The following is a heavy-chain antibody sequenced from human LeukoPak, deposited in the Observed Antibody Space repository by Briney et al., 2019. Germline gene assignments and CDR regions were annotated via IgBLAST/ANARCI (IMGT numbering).Heavy chain of an antibody. CDR1: GFTFSSYS. Sequence: GGSLRLSCAASGFTFSSYSMNWVRQAPGKGLEWVSYISSSSSTIYYADSVKGRFTISRDNAKNSLYLQMNSLRAEDTAVYYCARGRRYYDSSGLIWGQGTMVTVSS. CDR2: ISSSSSTI. V-gene: IGHV3-48*04. CDR3: ARGRRYYDSSGLI. D-gene: IGHD3-22*01. J-gene: IGHJ3*02.